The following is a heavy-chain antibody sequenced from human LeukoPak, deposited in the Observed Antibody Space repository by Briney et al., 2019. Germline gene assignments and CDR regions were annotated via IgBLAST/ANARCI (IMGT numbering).Heavy chain of an antibody. Sequence: GESLKISCQVSGYSFISYWIGWVRQMPGKGLEWMGIIYPGDSDTTYSPSFEGQVTISADKSISTAYLQWSSLKASDTAMYYCARLPSYRRPSSPIDYWGQGTLVTVSS. D-gene: IGHD6-6*01. J-gene: IGHJ4*02. CDR2: IYPGDSDT. CDR1: GYSFISYW. V-gene: IGHV5-51*01. CDR3: ARLPSYRRPSSPIDY.